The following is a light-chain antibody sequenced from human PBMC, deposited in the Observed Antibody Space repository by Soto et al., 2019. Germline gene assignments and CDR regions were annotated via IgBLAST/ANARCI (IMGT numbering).Light chain of an antibody. V-gene: IGLV2-11*01. Sequence: QSVLTQPRSVSGSPGQSVTISCTGTSSDVGRYDYVSWYQQHPGKAPKFIIYDVSKRPSGVPDRFSGSKSGNTASLTISGLQAEDEADYYCYSYAGSYTSVFGGGTKLTVL. J-gene: IGLJ2*01. CDR3: YSYAGSYTSV. CDR1: SSDVGRYDY. CDR2: DVS.